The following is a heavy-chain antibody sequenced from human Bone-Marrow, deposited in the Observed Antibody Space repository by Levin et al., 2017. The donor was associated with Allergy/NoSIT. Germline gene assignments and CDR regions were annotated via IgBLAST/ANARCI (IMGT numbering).Heavy chain of an antibody. V-gene: IGHV4-59*01. Sequence: SETLSLTCTVSGGSISSYYWSWIRQPPGKGLEWIGYIYYSGSTNYNPSLKSRVTISVDTSKNQFSLKLSSVTAADTAVYYCARDRGSSWYLRDYYYYGMDVWGQGTTVTVSS. D-gene: IGHD6-13*01. CDR2: IYYSGST. CDR1: GGSISSYY. CDR3: ARDRGSSWYLRDYYYYGMDV. J-gene: IGHJ6*02.